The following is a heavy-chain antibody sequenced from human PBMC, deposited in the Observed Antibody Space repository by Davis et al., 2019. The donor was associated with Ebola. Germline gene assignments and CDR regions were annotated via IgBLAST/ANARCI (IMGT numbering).Heavy chain of an antibody. CDR3: ARVRSYTWLDP. Sequence: ESLKISCAASGFTVSSNYMSWVRQPPGKGLEWIGEINHSGSTNYNPSLKSRVTISVDTSKNQFSLKLSSVTAADTAVYYCARVRSYTWLDPWGQGTLVTVSS. D-gene: IGHD1-26*01. CDR2: INHSGST. J-gene: IGHJ5*02. CDR1: GFTVSSNY. V-gene: IGHV4-34*01.